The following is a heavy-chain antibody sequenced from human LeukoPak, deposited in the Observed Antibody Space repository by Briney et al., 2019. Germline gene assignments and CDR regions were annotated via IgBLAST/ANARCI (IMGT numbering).Heavy chain of an antibody. CDR3: ATDSVVRGSGRAWA. D-gene: IGHD3-10*01. Sequence: GGSLRLSCAASGFTFSNYWMHWVRQTPGKGLEWVANINQDGSEKYYVDSVKGRFTISRDNAKNSLYLQMNSLRAEDTAVYYCATDSVVRGSGRAWAWGQGTLVTVSS. CDR1: GFTFSNYW. CDR2: INQDGSEK. V-gene: IGHV3-7*01. J-gene: IGHJ5*02.